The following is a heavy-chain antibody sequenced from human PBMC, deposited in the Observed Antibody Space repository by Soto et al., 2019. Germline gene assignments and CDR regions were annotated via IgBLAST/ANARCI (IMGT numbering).Heavy chain of an antibody. V-gene: IGHV3-21*01. J-gene: IGHJ4*02. D-gene: IGHD1-26*01. CDR2: INGRSNYI. CDR1: GFTFSTYS. Sequence: EVQLVESAGGLVKPGGSLRLSCAASGFTFSTYSMNWVRQAPGKGLEWVSSINGRSNYIYYADSVKGRFTISRDNAKNSLYLQMNSLRADDTAVYYCAREDGIVGATSAFDYWGQGTLVTVSS. CDR3: AREDGIVGATSAFDY.